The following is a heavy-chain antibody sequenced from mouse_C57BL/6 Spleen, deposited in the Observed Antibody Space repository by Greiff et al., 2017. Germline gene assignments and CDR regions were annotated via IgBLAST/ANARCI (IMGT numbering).Heavy chain of an antibody. V-gene: IGHV1-54*01. CDR3: AREDYGSSYWWYFDV. CDR1: GYAFTNYL. CDR2: INPGSGGT. J-gene: IGHJ1*03. Sequence: QVQLQQSGAELVRPGTSVKVSCKASGYAFTNYLIEWVKQRPGQGLEWIGVINPGSGGTNYNEKFKGKATLTADKSSSTAYMQLSSLTSEDSAVYFCAREDYGSSYWWYFDVWGTGTTVTVSS. D-gene: IGHD1-1*01.